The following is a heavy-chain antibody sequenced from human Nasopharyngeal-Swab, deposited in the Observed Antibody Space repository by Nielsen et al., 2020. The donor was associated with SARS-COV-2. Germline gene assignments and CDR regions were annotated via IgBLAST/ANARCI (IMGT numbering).Heavy chain of an antibody. CDR2: INPSGGST. Sequence: ASVKVSCKASGYTFTSHYMHWVRQAPGQGLEWMGIINPSGGSTSYAQKFQGRVTMTRDTSTSTVYMELSSLRSEDTAVYYCARAEMRTTVTTYWNYWGQGNLVTVSS. CDR3: ARAEMRTTVTTYWNY. V-gene: IGHV1-46*01. D-gene: IGHD4-17*01. J-gene: IGHJ4*02. CDR1: GYTFTSHY.